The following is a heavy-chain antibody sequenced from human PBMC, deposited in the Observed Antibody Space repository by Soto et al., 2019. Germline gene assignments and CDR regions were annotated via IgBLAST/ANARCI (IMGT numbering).Heavy chain of an antibody. Sequence: QVQLVQSGGEVKKPGASVKVSCKASGYTFTNYGISWVRQAPGQGLEWMGWINVYNGNTKYAQTVQGRVTMTTDTSTRTAYMELRSLRSDDTAVYYCARGVGSGSYYNQYNWFDPWGQGTLVTVSS. CDR2: INVYNGNT. CDR1: GYTFTNYG. CDR3: ARGVGSGSYYNQYNWFDP. J-gene: IGHJ5*02. D-gene: IGHD3-10*01. V-gene: IGHV1-18*01.